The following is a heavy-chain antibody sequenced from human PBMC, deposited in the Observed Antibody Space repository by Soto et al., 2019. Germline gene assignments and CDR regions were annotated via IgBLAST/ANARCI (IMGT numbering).Heavy chain of an antibody. CDR1: GGSSSSGGYY. Sequence: QVQLQESGPGLVKPSQTLSLTCTVSGGSSSSGGYYWSWIRQHPGKGLEWIGYIYYSGSTYYNPSLKSRLTISVDTSKNQFSLKLSSVTAADTAVYYCARGVTMVRGVIHTPYFDYWGQGTLVTVSS. D-gene: IGHD3-10*01. V-gene: IGHV4-31*03. CDR3: ARGVTMVRGVIHTPYFDY. CDR2: IYYSGST. J-gene: IGHJ4*02.